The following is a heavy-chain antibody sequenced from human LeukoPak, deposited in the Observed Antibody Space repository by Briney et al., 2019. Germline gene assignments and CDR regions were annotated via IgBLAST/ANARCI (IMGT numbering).Heavy chain of an antibody. D-gene: IGHD3-10*01. J-gene: IGHJ5*02. V-gene: IGHV1-18*01. CDR3: ARGGRGLWFGESAAFDP. Sequence: ASVKVSCKASGYTFTAYYIHWVRQAPGQGLEWMGWTSGYNGDTNYAQKLQGRVTMTTDTSTSTAYMELRSLRSDDTAVYYCARGGRGLWFGESAAFDPWGQGTLVTVSS. CDR2: TSGYNGDT. CDR1: GYTFTAYY.